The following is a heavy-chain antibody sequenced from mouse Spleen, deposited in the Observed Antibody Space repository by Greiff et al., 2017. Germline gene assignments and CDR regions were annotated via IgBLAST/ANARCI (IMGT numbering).Heavy chain of an antibody. CDR3: ARDAGGSSYGYAMDY. D-gene: IGHD1-1*01. CDR2: ISDGGSYT. Sequence: EVQLVESGGGLVKPGGSLKLSCAASGFTFSDYYMYWVRQTPEKRLEWVATISDGGSYTYYPDSVKGRFTNSRDNAKNNLYLQMSSLKSEDTAMYYCARDAGGSSYGYAMDYWGQGTSVTVSS. J-gene: IGHJ4*01. CDR1: GFTFSDYY. V-gene: IGHV5-4*02.